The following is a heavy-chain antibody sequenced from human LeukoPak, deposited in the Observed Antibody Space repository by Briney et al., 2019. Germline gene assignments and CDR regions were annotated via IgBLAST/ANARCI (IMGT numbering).Heavy chain of an antibody. V-gene: IGHV3-53*01. CDR3: ARGSSGPTARREFDY. D-gene: IGHD6-19*01. CDR2: XYSGGST. J-gene: IGHJ4*02. Sequence: SXXYSGGSTYYADSVKGRFTISRDKSKNTLYLQMNSLRAEDTAVYYCARGSSGPTARREFDYWGQGTLVTVSS.